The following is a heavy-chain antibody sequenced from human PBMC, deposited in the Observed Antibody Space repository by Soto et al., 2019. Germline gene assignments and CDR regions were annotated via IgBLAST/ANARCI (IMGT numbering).Heavy chain of an antibody. CDR3: ARDLWGYCGTDCYPLDV. J-gene: IGHJ6*02. CDR2: MYNTGST. Sequence: SETLSLTCNDSGGSISDLYWSWIRQHPVKGLEWIGYMYNTGSTVYNPSFKSRVTISVDTSKSQLSLRLNSVTAADTAVYYCARDLWGYCGTDCYPLDVWGQGTTVT. D-gene: IGHD2-21*02. V-gene: IGHV4-59*11. CDR1: GGSISDLY.